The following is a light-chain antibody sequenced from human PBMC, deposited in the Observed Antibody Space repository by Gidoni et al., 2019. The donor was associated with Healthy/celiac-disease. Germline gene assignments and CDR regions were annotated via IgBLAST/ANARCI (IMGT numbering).Light chain of an antibody. CDR3: QQSNSNPYS. Sequence: IHLTQSPSSLSASVGDRVTITCRASQSISSYLNWYQQKPGKAPKLLIYAASSLQSGVPSRFSGSGSGTDFTLTISSLQPEDFATYYCQQSNSNPYSFGQGTKLEIK. CDR1: QSISSY. J-gene: IGKJ2*03. V-gene: IGKV1-39*01. CDR2: AAS.